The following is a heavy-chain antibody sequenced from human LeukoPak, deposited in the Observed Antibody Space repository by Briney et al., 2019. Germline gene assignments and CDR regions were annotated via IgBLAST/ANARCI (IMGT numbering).Heavy chain of an antibody. CDR1: GFTVSSNC. Sequence: GGPLRLSCAASGFTVSSNCMSWVRQAPGKGLEWVSVIYSGGSTYYADSVKGRFTISRDNSKNTLYLQMNSLRAEDTAVYYCAREVRTMVRGVINNWFDPWGQGTLVTVSS. D-gene: IGHD3-10*01. V-gene: IGHV3-66*01. J-gene: IGHJ5*02. CDR2: IYSGGST. CDR3: AREVRTMVRGVINNWFDP.